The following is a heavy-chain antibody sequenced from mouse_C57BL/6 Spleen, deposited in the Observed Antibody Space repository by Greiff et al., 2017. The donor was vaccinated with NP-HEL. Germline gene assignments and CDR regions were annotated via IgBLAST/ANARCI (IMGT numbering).Heavy chain of an antibody. J-gene: IGHJ3*01. CDR1: GYTFTDYN. Sequence: VQLKQSGPELVKPGASVKMSCKASGYTFTDYNMHWVKQSHGKSLEWIGYINPNNGGTSYNQKFKGKATLTVNKSSSTAYMELRSLTSEDSAVYYCASPVYDGYYERFAYWGQGTLVTVSA. CDR2: INPNNGGT. CDR3: ASPVYDGYYERFAY. V-gene: IGHV1-22*01. D-gene: IGHD2-3*01.